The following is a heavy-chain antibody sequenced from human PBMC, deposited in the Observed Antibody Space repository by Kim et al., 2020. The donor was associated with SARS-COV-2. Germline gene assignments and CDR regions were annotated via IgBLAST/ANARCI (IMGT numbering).Heavy chain of an antibody. CDR3: ARDITMVRGAHDAFDI. Sequence: SPKSRVTISVDTSKNQFSLKLSSVTAADTAVYYCARDITMVRGAHDAFDIWGQGTMVTVSS. J-gene: IGHJ3*02. D-gene: IGHD3-10*01. V-gene: IGHV4-30-2*04.